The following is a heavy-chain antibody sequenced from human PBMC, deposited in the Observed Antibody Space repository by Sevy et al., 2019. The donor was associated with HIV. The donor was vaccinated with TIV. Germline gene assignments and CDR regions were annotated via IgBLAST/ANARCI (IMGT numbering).Heavy chain of an antibody. V-gene: IGHV1-24*01. CDR3: ATTKDYYDSSGSPFDY. D-gene: IGHD3-22*01. J-gene: IGHJ4*02. CDR1: GYTLTQLS. Sequence: ASVKVSCKVSGYTLTQLSMHWVRPAPRKGLEWIGSFDPEDGETLYAQNFQGRVTMTEDTSTDTAYMALSSLRSEDTAIYYCATTKDYYDSSGSPFDYWGQGALVTVSS. CDR2: FDPEDGET.